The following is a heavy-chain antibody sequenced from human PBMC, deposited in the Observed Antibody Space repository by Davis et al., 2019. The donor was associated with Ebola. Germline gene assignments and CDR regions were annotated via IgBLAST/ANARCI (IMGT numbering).Heavy chain of an antibody. CDR1: GFTFDDYA. V-gene: IGHV3-9*01. CDR2: ISWNSGSI. Sequence: SLKISCAGSGFTFDDYAMHWVRQAPGKGLEWVSGISWNSGSIGYADSVKGRFTISRDNSKNTLYLQMNSLRAEDTAVYYCARAWRQQLVFDYWGQGTLVTVSS. CDR3: ARAWRQQLVFDY. J-gene: IGHJ4*02. D-gene: IGHD6-13*01.